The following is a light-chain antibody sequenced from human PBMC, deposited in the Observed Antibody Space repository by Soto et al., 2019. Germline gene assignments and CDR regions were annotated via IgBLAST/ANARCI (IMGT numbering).Light chain of an antibody. CDR3: QTGGSGTVV. CDR1: SGHSSYA. Sequence: QSVLTQSPPASASLGASVKLTCTLSSGHSSYAIAWHQQQPEKGPRYLMKLNSDGSHSKGDGIPDRVSGSSSGAERYLTISSLQSEDEADYYCQTGGSGTVVFGGGTKLTVL. V-gene: IGLV4-69*01. CDR2: LNSDGSH. J-gene: IGLJ2*01.